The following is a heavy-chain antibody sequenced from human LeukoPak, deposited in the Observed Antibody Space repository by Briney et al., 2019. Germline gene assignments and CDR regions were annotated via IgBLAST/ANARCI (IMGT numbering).Heavy chain of an antibody. CDR3: AKDPYNTAVANTNGWFDP. CDR2: ISGSGGNT. V-gene: IGHV3-23*01. D-gene: IGHD6-19*01. CDR1: GFTFSSYA. J-gene: IGHJ5*02. Sequence: GGSLRLSCAASGFTFSSYAMSCVRRAPGKGLEWVSSISGSGGNTYYAQSVKGRFTISRDNSEDTLYLQMDTLRADDTALYFCAKDPYNTAVANTNGWFDPWGQGTLVTVSS.